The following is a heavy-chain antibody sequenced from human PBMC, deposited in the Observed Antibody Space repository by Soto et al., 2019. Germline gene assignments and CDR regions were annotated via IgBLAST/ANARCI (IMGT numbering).Heavy chain of an antibody. CDR1: GGTVASSHW. CDR3: AREIVTAGGNNYFDP. Sequence: QVQLQESGPRLVKPSGSLSLTCGVSGGTVASSHWWRWVRQSPGGGLEWIGNVYHTWDTNFNPCLQSRVTISVDKSNNQFSLRLNSLTAADTAVYFCAREIVTAGGNNYFDPWGPGTLVTVSS. J-gene: IGHJ5*02. CDR2: VYHTWDT. V-gene: IGHV4-4*02. D-gene: IGHD2-21*02.